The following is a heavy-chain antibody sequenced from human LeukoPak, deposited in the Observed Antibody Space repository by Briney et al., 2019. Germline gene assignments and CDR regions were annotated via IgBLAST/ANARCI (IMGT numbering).Heavy chain of an antibody. CDR2: MYYSGST. D-gene: IGHD3-22*01. CDR3: SSLRLLPSPYYFDY. V-gene: IGHV4-39*01. CDR1: GGSISSSSYY. Sequence: SETLSLTCSVSGGSISSSSYYWGWIRQPPGKGLEWIGNMYYSGSTYYNPSLKSRVTISVDTSKNQFSLKLSSVTAADTAVYYCSSLRLLPSPYYFDYWGQGTLVTVSS. J-gene: IGHJ4*02.